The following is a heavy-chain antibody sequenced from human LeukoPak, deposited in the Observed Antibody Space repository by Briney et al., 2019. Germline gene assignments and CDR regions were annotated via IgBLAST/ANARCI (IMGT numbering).Heavy chain of an antibody. CDR3: AKGEKWERGPDF. J-gene: IGHJ4*02. V-gene: IGHV3-30*18. CDR2: ISYGGANR. Sequence: GGSLRLSCAASGFIFSTYDMHWVRQAPGKGLEWVAIISYGGANRYHADSVKGRFTISRDNSKNTLYLQMNSLRVEDTAVYYCAKGEKWERGPDFWGQGTLVTVSS. D-gene: IGHD1-26*01. CDR1: GFIFSTYD.